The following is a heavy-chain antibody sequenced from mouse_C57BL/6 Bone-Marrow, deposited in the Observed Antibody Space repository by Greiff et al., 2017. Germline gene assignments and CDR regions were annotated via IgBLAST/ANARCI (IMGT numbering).Heavy chain of an antibody. CDR3: ARLWYFDV. Sequence: QVQLQQSGAELARPGASVKLSCKASGYTFTSYGISWVKQRTGQGLEWIGEIYPRSGNTYYNEKFKGKATLTADKSSSTAYMELRSLTSGDSAVYFCARLWYFDVWGTGTTVTVSS. J-gene: IGHJ1*03. V-gene: IGHV1-81*01. CDR1: GYTFTSYG. CDR2: IYPRSGNT.